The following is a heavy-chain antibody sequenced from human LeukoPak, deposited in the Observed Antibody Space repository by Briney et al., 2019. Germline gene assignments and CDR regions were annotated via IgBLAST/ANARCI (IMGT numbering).Heavy chain of an antibody. CDR1: GFTFSSYS. Sequence: GGSLRLSCAASGFTFSSYSMNWVRQAPGKGLEWVPSISSSSSSYIYYADSVKGRFTISRDNAKNSLYLQMNSLRAEDTAVYYCARSGSGYYYRFDYWGQGTLVTVSS. CDR3: ARSGSGYYYRFDY. CDR2: ISSSSSSYI. J-gene: IGHJ4*02. D-gene: IGHD3-22*01. V-gene: IGHV3-21*01.